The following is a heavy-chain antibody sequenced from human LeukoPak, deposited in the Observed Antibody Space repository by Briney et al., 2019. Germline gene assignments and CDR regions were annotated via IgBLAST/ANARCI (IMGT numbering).Heavy chain of an antibody. CDR2: ISSSGRTI. J-gene: IGHJ4*02. Sequence: GGSLRLSCAASGFIFSSYEMMWVRQAPGKGLEWVSYISSSGRTIYYADSVKGRFIISRDIAKNSLYLQMNSLRAEDTAVYYCARYGDRGFDFWGRGTRVTVSS. D-gene: IGHD4-17*01. V-gene: IGHV3-48*03. CDR1: GFIFSSYE. CDR3: ARYGDRGFDF.